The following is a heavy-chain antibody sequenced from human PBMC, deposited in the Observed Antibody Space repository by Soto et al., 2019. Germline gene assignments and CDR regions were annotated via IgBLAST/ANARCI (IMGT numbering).Heavy chain of an antibody. J-gene: IGHJ6*02. D-gene: IGHD7-27*01. CDR1: GFSFNYYE. V-gene: IGHV3-30*18. Sequence: QVQLVESGGGVVQPGRSLRLSCEASGFSFNYYEMNWVSQAPGKGTEWVAFISHDGSNKSYVASVKGRFTISRDNSKNTILLEMNCLRADDTAVYYCAKEMGGITGDRAIIVNLDYYGMDVWGQGTTFAVS. CDR2: ISHDGSNK. CDR3: AKEMGGITGDRAIIVNLDYYGMDV.